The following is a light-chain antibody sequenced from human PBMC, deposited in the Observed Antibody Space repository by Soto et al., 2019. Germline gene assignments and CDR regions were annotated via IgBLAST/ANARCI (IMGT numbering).Light chain of an antibody. V-gene: IGKV4-1*01. CDR3: QQYYDTPFT. J-gene: IGKJ3*01. CDR2: WAS. Sequence: DIVMTQSPDSLAVSLGERATINCKSSQSLLYSSNNKNDLDWFQQKPGQPPKLLIYWASIRESGFPDRFSGSGSGTDFTLTISRLQAEDVAVYYCQQYYDTPFTFGPGTKVDIK. CDR1: QSLLYSSNNKND.